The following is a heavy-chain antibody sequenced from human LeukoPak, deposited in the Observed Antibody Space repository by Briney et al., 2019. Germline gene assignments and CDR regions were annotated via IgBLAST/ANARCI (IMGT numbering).Heavy chain of an antibody. V-gene: IGHV3-15*01. D-gene: IGHD5-12*01. CDR2: IKSKTDGGTT. CDR3: TTVPAYSGNDYRY. Sequence: GGSLRLSCAASGFTFTNAWMSWVRQAPGKGLEWVGRIKSKTDGGTTDYAAPVKGRFTISRDDSKNTLYLQMNSLKTEDTAVYYCTTVPAYSGNDYRYWGQGTLVTVSS. J-gene: IGHJ4*02. CDR1: GFTFTNAW.